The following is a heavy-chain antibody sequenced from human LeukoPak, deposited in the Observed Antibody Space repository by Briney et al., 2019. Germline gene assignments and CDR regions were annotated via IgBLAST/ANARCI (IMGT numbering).Heavy chain of an antibody. CDR3: ARGYYYDSGPDAFDI. CDR1: GFTFSSYS. CDR2: ISSGSTYM. V-gene: IGHV3-21*01. Sequence: PGGSLRLSCAASGFTFSSYSMNWVRQAPGKGLEWVSSISSGSTYMYYADSVKGRFTISRDNSKNTLYLQMNSLRAEDTAVYYCARGYYYDSGPDAFDIWGQGTMVTVSS. J-gene: IGHJ3*02. D-gene: IGHD3-22*01.